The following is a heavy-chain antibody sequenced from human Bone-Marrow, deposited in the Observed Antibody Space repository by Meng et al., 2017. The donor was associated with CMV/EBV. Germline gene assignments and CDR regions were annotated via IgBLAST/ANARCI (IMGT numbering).Heavy chain of an antibody. CDR2: IKSKAHGETT. V-gene: IGHV3-15*01. CDR1: GFSFSYAW. CDR3: VGPDYGAGTQGTYYYDGMDV. J-gene: IGHJ6*02. Sequence: GESLKISCAASGFSFSYAWMSWARQAPGKGLEWVGHIKSKAHGETTDYAAPVKGRFTITRDDSKNTLYLQMNSLKTEDTAVYSCVGPDYGAGTQGTYYYDGMDVWGQGTTVTVSS. D-gene: IGHD3-10*01.